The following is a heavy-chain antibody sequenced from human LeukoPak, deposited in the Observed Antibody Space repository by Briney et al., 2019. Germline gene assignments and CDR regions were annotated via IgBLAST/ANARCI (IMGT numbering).Heavy chain of an antibody. D-gene: IGHD6-6*01. CDR2: IYYIGST. Sequence: SQTLSLTCTVSGGSISSGGYYWSWIRQHPGKGLEWIGYIYYIGSTYYNPSLKSRVTISVDTSKSQFSLKLSSVAAADTAVYYCARDRRVAARRGGDYYYYMDVWGKGTTVTVSS. J-gene: IGHJ6*03. CDR1: GGSISSGGYY. V-gene: IGHV4-31*03. CDR3: ARDRRVAARRGGDYYYYMDV.